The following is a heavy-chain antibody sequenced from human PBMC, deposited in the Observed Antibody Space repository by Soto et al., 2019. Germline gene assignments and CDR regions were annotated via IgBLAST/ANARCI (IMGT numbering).Heavy chain of an antibody. J-gene: IGHJ5*02. CDR3: ARVYDSSGYYWSSGFDP. CDR2: IYYSGST. D-gene: IGHD3-22*01. Sequence: KPSETLSLTCTVSGGSISSSSYYWGWIRQPPGKGLEWIGSIYYSGSTYYNPSLKSRVTISVDTSKKQFSLKLSSVTAADTAVYYCARVYDSSGYYWSSGFDPWGQGTLVTVSS. V-gene: IGHV4-39*01. CDR1: GGSISSSSYY.